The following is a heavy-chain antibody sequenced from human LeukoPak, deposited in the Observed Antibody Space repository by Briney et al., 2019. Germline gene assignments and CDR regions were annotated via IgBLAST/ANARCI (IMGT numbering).Heavy chain of an antibody. V-gene: IGHV5-51*01. D-gene: IGHD1-26*01. CDR2: IYPGDSDT. CDR3: ARRLAIVGATFAFDI. CDR1: GYSFTSYW. Sequence: GESLKISCQGSGYSFTSYWIGWVRQMPGKGLEWMGIIYPGDSDTRYSPSFQGQVTISADKSISTAYLQWSSLKASDTAMYYCARRLAIVGATFAFDIWGQGTMVTVSS. J-gene: IGHJ3*02.